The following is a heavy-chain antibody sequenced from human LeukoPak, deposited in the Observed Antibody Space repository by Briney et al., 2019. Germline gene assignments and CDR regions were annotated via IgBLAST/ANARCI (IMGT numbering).Heavy chain of an antibody. CDR3: AKRSTDLGYCSGGSCYEFSN. J-gene: IGHJ4*02. CDR1: GFTFNSYT. V-gene: IGHV3-23*01. Sequence: GGSLRLSCAASGFTFNSYTMNWVRQAPGKGLEWVSAISSSGGSTYYADSVKGRFTISRDNSKNTLYFQMNSLRAEDTAVYYCAKRSTDLGYCSGGSCYEFSNWGQGTLVTVSS. D-gene: IGHD2-15*01. CDR2: ISSSGGST.